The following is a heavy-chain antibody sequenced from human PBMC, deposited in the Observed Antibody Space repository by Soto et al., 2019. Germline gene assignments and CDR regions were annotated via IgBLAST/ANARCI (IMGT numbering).Heavy chain of an antibody. V-gene: IGHV4-30-4*01. D-gene: IGHD3-9*01. CDR1: GGSISNGDSY. J-gene: IGHJ5*02. Sequence: PSETLSLTCTVSGGSISNGDSYWSWVRQPPGKGLEWIGYIYYDESTHYNPSLKSRVTISIDTSKNQFSLRLSSVTAADTALYYCARVKDLLTEAGAHNCFDPWGQGTLVTVSS. CDR2: IYYDEST. CDR3: ARVKDLLTEAGAHNCFDP.